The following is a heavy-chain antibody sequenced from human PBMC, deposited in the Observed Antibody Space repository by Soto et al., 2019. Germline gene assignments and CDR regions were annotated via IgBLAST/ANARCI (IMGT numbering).Heavy chain of an antibody. Sequence: EVRLVESGGVVVQPGGSLRLSCAASGFTFDDYAMHWVRQGPGKGLEWVSLITWDGTNTYYADSVKGRFTVSRDNSKNSLFLHMSSLRAEDTALYYCAKSPAGGTGYFDYWGQGTLVTVSS. D-gene: IGHD3-10*01. CDR2: ITWDGTNT. V-gene: IGHV3-43D*04. J-gene: IGHJ4*02. CDR1: GFTFDDYA. CDR3: AKSPAGGTGYFDY.